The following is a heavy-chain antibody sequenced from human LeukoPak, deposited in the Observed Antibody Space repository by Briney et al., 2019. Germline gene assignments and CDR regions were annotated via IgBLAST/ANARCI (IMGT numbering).Heavy chain of an antibody. CDR2: INAGNGNT. CDR1: GYTFTSYA. CDR3: ARKSIAVAGPFDY. V-gene: IGHV1-3*03. J-gene: IGHJ4*02. Sequence: ASVKVSCKASGYTFTSYAMHWVRQAPGQRLEWMGWINAGNGNTKYSQEFQGRVTITRDTSASTAYMELSSLRSEDMAVYYCARKSIAVAGPFDYWGQGTLVTVSS. D-gene: IGHD6-19*01.